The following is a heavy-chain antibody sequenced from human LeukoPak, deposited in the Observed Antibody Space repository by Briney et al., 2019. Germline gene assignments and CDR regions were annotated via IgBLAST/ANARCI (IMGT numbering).Heavy chain of an antibody. D-gene: IGHD2-2*01. J-gene: IGHJ4*02. CDR3: ARDCAYQLLCH. Sequence: GGSLRLSCAASGFTFSSNWMSWVRQAPGGGLEWVANIKQDESEKYYVDSVKGRFTISRDNAKNSLYLQMNSLRAEDTAVYYCARDCAYQLLCHWGQGTLVTVSS. V-gene: IGHV3-7*01. CDR1: GFTFSSNW. CDR2: IKQDESEK.